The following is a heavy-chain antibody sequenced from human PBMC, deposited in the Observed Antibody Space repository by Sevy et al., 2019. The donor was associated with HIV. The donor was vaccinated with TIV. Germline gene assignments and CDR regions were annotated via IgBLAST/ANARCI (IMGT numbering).Heavy chain of an antibody. V-gene: IGHV3-9*01. J-gene: IGHJ6*02. CDR1: GFTFDDYA. CDR3: AKWAWGRLSATLPPFYYYGMDV. CDR2: ISWNSGSI. D-gene: IGHD2-15*01. Sequence: GGYLRLSCAASGFTFDDYAMHWVRQAPGKGLEWVSGISWNSGSIGYADSVKGRFTKSRDNCKNSLYLQMNSLRAEDTALYYCAKWAWGRLSATLPPFYYYGMDVWGQGTTVTVSS.